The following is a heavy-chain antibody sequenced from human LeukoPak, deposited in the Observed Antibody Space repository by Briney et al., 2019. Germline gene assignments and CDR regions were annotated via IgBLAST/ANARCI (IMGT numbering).Heavy chain of an antibody. J-gene: IGHJ5*02. CDR2: IYPGDSDT. CDR3: ARCKGAAAGTENWFDP. CDR1: GYSFTNYW. Sequence: GESLKISCKASGYSFTNYWIGWVRQMPGKGLEWMGIIYPGDSDTRYSPSFQGQVTISADKSISTAYLQWSSLKASDTAMYYCARCKGAAAGTENWFDPWGQGTLVTVSS. D-gene: IGHD6-13*01. V-gene: IGHV5-51*01.